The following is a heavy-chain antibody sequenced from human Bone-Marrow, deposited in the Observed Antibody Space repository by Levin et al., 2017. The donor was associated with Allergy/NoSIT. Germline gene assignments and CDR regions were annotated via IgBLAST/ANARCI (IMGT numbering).Heavy chain of an antibody. CDR3: AKEMAPVLYGSGNILFDP. V-gene: IGHV3-23*01. Sequence: GGSLRLSCAASGFTFSSYAMSWVRQAPGKGLEWVSAISGSGGSTYYADSVKGRSTISRDNSKKTPYPQMNSLRAVDTAVYYSAKEMAPVLYGSGNILFDPWGQGTLVTVSS. CDR1: GFTFSSYA. D-gene: IGHD3-10*01. J-gene: IGHJ5*02. CDR2: ISGSGGST.